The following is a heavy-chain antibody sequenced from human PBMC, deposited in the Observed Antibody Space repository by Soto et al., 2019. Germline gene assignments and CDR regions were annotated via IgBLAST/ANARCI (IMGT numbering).Heavy chain of an antibody. CDR1: GASITRGDYS. J-gene: IGHJ4*02. CDR3: ARGDRITVASRPVPFLDY. D-gene: IGHD3-10*01. V-gene: IGHV4-30-2*01. CDR2: IYDSGTS. Sequence: TLSLPCAVSGASITRGDYSWGWIRQPPGMGLEYIGYIYDSGTSNYSPSLKSRVSLLVDRSKNQFSLKLSSVTASDTAVYYCARGDRITVASRPVPFLDYCGQGILVTVSA.